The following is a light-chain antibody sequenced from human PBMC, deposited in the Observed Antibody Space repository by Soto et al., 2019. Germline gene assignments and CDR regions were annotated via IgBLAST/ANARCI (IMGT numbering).Light chain of an antibody. CDR1: ESVSSTY. CDR3: QQRSNWPVT. J-gene: IGKJ5*01. V-gene: IGKV3D-20*02. CDR2: DAS. Sequence: ESVVTQSPGTLSLSPGERSTLSCMASESVSSTYLAWFQQKPGQAPRLLIYDASSRATGIPARFSGSGSGTDFTLTISSLEPEDFALYYCQQRSNWPVTFGQGTRLEIK.